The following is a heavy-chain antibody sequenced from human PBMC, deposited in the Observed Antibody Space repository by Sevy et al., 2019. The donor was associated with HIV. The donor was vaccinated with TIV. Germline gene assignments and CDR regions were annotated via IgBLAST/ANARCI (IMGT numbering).Heavy chain of an antibody. CDR2: INPNSGGT. CDR3: ACYAIDVFYI. D-gene: IGHD3-16*01. Sequence: ASVKVSCQASGYTFIGYYIDWVRQAPGQGLEWMGRINPNSGGTNYAQKFQGRVTMTRDTSISTAYMELSRLRSDDMAVYYCACYAIDVFYIWGQGTMVTVSS. J-gene: IGHJ3*02. V-gene: IGHV1-2*06. CDR1: GYTFIGYY.